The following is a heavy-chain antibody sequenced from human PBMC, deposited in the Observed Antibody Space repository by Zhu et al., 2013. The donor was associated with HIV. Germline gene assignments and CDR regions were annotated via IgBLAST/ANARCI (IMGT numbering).Heavy chain of an antibody. V-gene: IGHV1-69*01. J-gene: IGHJ6*02. D-gene: IGHD4-17*01. CDR3: ATPSGDYGTKFDYGMDV. Sequence: VQLVQSGAEVKKPGSSVKVSCKASGGTFSSYAISWVRQAPGQGLEWMGGIIPIFGTANYAQKFQGRVTITADESTSTAYMELSSLRSEDTAVYYCATPSGDYGTKFDYGMDVWGQGTTVTVSS. CDR2: IIPIFGTA. CDR1: GGTFSSYA.